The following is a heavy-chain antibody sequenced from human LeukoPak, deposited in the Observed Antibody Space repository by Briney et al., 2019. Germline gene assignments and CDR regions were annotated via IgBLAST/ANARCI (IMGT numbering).Heavy chain of an antibody. D-gene: IGHD2-8*01. Sequence: ASVKVSCKASGGTFSSYAISWVRQAPRQGLEWMGGIIPIFGTANYAQKFQGRVTITADESTSTAYMELRSLRSDDTAVHYCAREGFCTDGVCYKGFMCYWGQGTLVTVSS. J-gene: IGHJ4*02. CDR1: GGTFSSYA. CDR2: IIPIFGTA. V-gene: IGHV1-69*13. CDR3: AREGFCTDGVCYKGFMCY.